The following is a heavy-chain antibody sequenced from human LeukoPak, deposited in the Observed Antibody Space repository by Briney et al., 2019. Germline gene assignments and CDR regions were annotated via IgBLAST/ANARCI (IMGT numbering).Heavy chain of an antibody. J-gene: IGHJ4*02. CDR2: IYTSGST. Sequence: SETLSLTCTVSGGSISSGSYYWSWIRQPAGKGLEWIVRIYTSGSTNHNPSLRSRVTISVDTSKNQFSLKLSSVTAADTAVYYCARGTNQWFGELLPYFDYWGQGTLVTVSS. CDR3: ARGTNQWFGELLPYFDY. CDR1: GGSISSGSYY. D-gene: IGHD3-10*01. V-gene: IGHV4-61*02.